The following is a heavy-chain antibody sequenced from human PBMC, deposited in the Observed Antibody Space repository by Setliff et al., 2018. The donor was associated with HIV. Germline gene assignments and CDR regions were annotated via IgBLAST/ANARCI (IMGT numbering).Heavy chain of an antibody. Sequence: PGGSLRLSCAASGFTFSSYGMHWVRQAPGKGLEWVAFIRFDGSTKYYVDSVKGRFTISRDNSKNTLYLQMNSLRPEDTAVYYCAKNVYRSPWSPLDYWGQGTLVTVSS. CDR3: AKNVYRSPWSPLDY. CDR1: GFTFSSYG. D-gene: IGHD6-19*01. V-gene: IGHV3-30*02. J-gene: IGHJ4*02. CDR2: IRFDGSTK.